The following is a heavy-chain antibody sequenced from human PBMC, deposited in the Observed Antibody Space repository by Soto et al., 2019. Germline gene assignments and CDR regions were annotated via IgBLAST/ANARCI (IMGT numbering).Heavy chain of an antibody. J-gene: IGHJ3*02. CDR1: GFTFSSYG. D-gene: IGHD1-26*01. CDR3: AKGDNEWELIGSGALDI. Sequence: GGSLRLSCAASGFTFSSYGMHWVRQAPGKGLEWVAVISYDGSNKYYADSVKGRFTISRDNSKNTLYLQMNSLRAEDTAVYYCAKGDNEWELIGSGALDIWGQGTMVTVSS. CDR2: ISYDGSNK. V-gene: IGHV3-30*18.